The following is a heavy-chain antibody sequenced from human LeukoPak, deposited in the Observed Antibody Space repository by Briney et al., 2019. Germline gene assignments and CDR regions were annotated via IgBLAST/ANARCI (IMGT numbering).Heavy chain of an antibody. V-gene: IGHV3-23*01. D-gene: IGHD6-13*01. CDR1: GFTFSSYG. Sequence: GGSLRLSCAASGFTFSSYGMHWVRQAPGKGLEWVSAISGSGGSTYYADSVKGRFTISRDNSNNTLYLQMNSLRAEDTAVYYCAKGGGIAAAGTRPPALLWGQGTLVTVSS. CDR2: ISGSGGST. CDR3: AKGGGIAAAGTRPPALL. J-gene: IGHJ4*02.